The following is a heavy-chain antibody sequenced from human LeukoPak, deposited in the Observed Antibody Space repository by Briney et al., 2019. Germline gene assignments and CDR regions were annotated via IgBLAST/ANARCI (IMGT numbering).Heavy chain of an antibody. Sequence: PSETLFLTCTVSGTSISSYYWSWIRQPPGKGLEWIAYFAYSGTSNYNPSLKSRVTFSVDTSKNQFSLKLSSVTAADTAVYYCAMHGGDWTFASWGQGTLVTVSS. CDR1: GTSISSYY. V-gene: IGHV4-59*08. CDR2: FAYSGTS. J-gene: IGHJ4*02. D-gene: IGHD2-21*01. CDR3: AMHGGDWTFAS.